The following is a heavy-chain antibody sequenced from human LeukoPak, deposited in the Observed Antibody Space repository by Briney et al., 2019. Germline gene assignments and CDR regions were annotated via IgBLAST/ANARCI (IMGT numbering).Heavy chain of an antibody. J-gene: IGHJ4*02. D-gene: IGHD2-2*01. CDR1: GGTFSSYA. CDR2: IIPIFGTA. CDR3: ARTPIYCSSTSCSYGYFDY. V-gene: IGHV1-69*05. Sequence: SVKVSCKASGGTFSSYAISWVRQAPGQGLEWMGGIIPIFGTANYAQKFQGRVTITTDESTSTAYMGLSSLRSEETAVYYCARTPIYCSSTSCSYGYFDYWGQGTLVTVSS.